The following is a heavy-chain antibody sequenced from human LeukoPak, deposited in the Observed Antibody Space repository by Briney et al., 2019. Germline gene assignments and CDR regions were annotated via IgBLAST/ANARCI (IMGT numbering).Heavy chain of an antibody. Sequence: SVKVSCKASGGTFSSYAISWVRQAPGQGLEWMGRIIPILGIANYAQKFQGRVTITADKSTSTAYMELSSLRSEDTAVYYCARDVTVTTWLNPSYNSNWFDPWGQGTLVTVSS. V-gene: IGHV1-69*04. J-gene: IGHJ5*02. CDR1: GGTFSSYA. CDR2: IIPILGIA. CDR3: ARDVTVTTWLNPSYNSNWFDP. D-gene: IGHD4-17*01.